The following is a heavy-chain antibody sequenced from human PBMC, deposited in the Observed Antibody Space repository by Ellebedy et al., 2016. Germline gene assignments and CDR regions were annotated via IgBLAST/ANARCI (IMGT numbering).Heavy chain of an antibody. V-gene: IGHV3-23*01. D-gene: IGHD2-21*01. Sequence: GGSLRLXXAASGFTFKTYAMSWVRQAPGEGLEWVSTLSGSGPKTYYADSVQGRFTISRDNPKSTLYLQMNSLRAEGTAVYYCAKHETDGDYYFDLWGRGTLVTVSS. CDR3: AKHETDGDYYFDL. CDR1: GFTFKTYA. J-gene: IGHJ2*01. CDR2: LSGSGPKT.